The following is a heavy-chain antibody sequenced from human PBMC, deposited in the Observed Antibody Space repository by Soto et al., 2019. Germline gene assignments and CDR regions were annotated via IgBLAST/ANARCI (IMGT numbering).Heavy chain of an antibody. CDR1: GFTFSSYS. CDR2: ISTSSSSI. V-gene: IGHV3-48*02. D-gene: IGHD4-4*01. CDR3: ARKVPDAYSREFDY. J-gene: IGHJ4*02. Sequence: PGGSLRLSCSASGFTFSSYSMNWVRQAPGKGLEWVSFISTSSSSIYYADSVKGRFTVSRDNAKNSLYLQMNSLRDEDTAVYYCARKVPDAYSREFDYWGQGTLVTVSS.